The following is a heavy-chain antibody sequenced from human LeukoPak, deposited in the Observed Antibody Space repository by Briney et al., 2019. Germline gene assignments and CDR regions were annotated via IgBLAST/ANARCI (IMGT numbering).Heavy chain of an antibody. CDR2: ICWDGSST. J-gene: IGHJ6*02. D-gene: IGHD3-3*01. CDR3: AKGFSVLASNHYFYYYGMDV. V-gene: IGHV3-43*02. Sequence: GGSLRLSCAASGMTFDDYGMHWVRRAPGKGLEWVSLICWDGSSTYYADSVKGRFTISRDNSKDSLYLQMTILRTEDTALYYCAKGFSVLASNHYFYYYGMDVWGQGTTVTVSS. CDR1: GMTFDDYG.